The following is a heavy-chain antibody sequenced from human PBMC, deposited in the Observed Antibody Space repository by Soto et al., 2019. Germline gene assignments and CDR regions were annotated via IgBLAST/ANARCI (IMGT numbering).Heavy chain of an antibody. J-gene: IGHJ4*02. CDR1: SGSISSSNW. V-gene: IGHV4-4*02. CDR2: IYHSGST. CDR3: ARVTGRYSSGWTRIFDY. D-gene: IGHD6-19*01. Sequence: SETLSLTCAVSSGSISSSNWWSWVRQPPGKGLEWIGEIYHSGSTNYNPSLKSRVTISVDKSKNQFSLKLSSVTAADTAVYYCARVTGRYSSGWTRIFDYWGQGTLVTVSS.